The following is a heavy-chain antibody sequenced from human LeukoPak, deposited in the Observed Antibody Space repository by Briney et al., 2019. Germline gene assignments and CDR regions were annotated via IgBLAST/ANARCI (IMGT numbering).Heavy chain of an antibody. J-gene: IGHJ4*02. CDR2: IIPIFGTA. D-gene: IGHD6-13*01. CDR3: ARSSLYSSSWYEPPSLGEDY. CDR1: GGTFSSYA. V-gene: IGHV1-69*13. Sequence: SVKVSCKASGGTFSSYAFSWVRQAPGQGLEWMGGIIPIFGTANYAQKFQGRVTITADESTSTAYMELSSLRSGDTAVYYCARSSLYSSSWYEPPSLGEDYWGQGTLVTVSS.